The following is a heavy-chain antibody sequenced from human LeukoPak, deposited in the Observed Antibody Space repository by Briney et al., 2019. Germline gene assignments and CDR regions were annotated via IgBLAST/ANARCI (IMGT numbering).Heavy chain of an antibody. Sequence: SETLSLTCTVSGGSISSYYWSWIRQPPGKGLEWIGSIYYSGSTNYSPSLKGRVTISVDTSKNQFSLKLTSVTAADTAVYYCARHGNGAFDIWGQGTMVTVSS. CDR3: ARHGNGAFDI. V-gene: IGHV4-59*08. CDR1: GGSISSYY. CDR2: IYYSGST. J-gene: IGHJ3*02. D-gene: IGHD1-1*01.